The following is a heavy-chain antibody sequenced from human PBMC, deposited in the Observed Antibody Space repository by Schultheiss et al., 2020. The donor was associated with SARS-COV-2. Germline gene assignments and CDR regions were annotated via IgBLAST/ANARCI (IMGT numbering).Heavy chain of an antibody. CDR2: IYPGDSDT. CDR1: GYSFTSYW. V-gene: IGHV5-51*01. J-gene: IGHJ6*02. D-gene: IGHD3-16*01. Sequence: GESLKISCKGSGYSFTSYWIGWVRQMPGKGLEWMGIIYPGDSDTRYSPSFQGQVTISADKSITTAYLQWGSLKASDTATYYCARHVLWVARRLDEGMDVWGQGTTVTVSS. CDR3: ARHVLWVARRLDEGMDV.